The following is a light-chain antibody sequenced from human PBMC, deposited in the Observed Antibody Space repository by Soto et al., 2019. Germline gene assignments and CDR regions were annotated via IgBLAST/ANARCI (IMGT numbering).Light chain of an antibody. Sequence: EMVITPSPATLSVSPGGRAPLSCRASQSVGSNLAWYQQKPGQAPRLLIYAASTRATGIPARFSGSGSGTEFTLTISSLQSEDFAVYYCQQYNNWSFGQGTRLEIK. J-gene: IGKJ5*01. CDR2: AAS. V-gene: IGKV3-15*01. CDR3: QQYNNWS. CDR1: QSVGSN.